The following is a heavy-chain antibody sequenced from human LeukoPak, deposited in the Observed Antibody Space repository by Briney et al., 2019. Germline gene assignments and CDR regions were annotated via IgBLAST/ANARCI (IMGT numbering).Heavy chain of an antibody. Sequence: GGSLRLSCTASGFAFSGAWMTWVRQAPGKGLEWVANIREDGTEKNYVDSVKGRFTISRDNAKNSLFLQMSNLRDDDTAIYYCARHVGISFWGQGTLVTVSS. CDR3: ARHVGISF. D-gene: IGHD7-27*01. CDR1: GFAFSGAW. V-gene: IGHV3-7*01. CDR2: IREDGTEK. J-gene: IGHJ4*02.